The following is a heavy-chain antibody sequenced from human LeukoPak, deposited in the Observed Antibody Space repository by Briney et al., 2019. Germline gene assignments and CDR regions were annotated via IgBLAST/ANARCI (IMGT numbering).Heavy chain of an antibody. CDR1: GFTFSSYW. V-gene: IGHV3-74*01. CDR3: ATDGKLGYYDTSSFFPDY. D-gene: IGHD3-22*01. CDR2: INSDGSST. J-gene: IGHJ4*02. Sequence: GGSLRLSCAASGFTFSSYWMHWVRQAPGKGLVWVSRINSDGSSTSYADSVKGRFTISRDNAKNTLYLQMNSLRAEDTAVYYCATDGKLGYYDTSSFFPDYWGQGTLVTVSS.